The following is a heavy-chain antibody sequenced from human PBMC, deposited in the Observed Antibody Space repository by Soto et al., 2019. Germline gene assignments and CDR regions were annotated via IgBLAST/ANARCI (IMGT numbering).Heavy chain of an antibody. D-gene: IGHD3-10*01. V-gene: IGHV3-53*01. Sequence: GGSLRLSCAASGFTVSSNYMSWVRQAPGKGLEWVSVIYSGGSTYYADSVKGRFTISRDNSKNTLYLQMNSLRAEDTAVYYCARGAGTPHEVLDYWGQGTLVTVSS. J-gene: IGHJ4*02. CDR3: ARGAGTPHEVLDY. CDR1: GFTVSSNY. CDR2: IYSGGST.